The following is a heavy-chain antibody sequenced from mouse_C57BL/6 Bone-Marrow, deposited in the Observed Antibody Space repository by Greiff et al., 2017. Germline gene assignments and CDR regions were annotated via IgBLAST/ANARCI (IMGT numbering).Heavy chain of an antibody. J-gene: IGHJ1*03. D-gene: IGHD1-1*01. CDR1: GYTFTDYY. CDR2: INPYNGGT. V-gene: IGHV1-19*01. CDR3: ARTTTVVDTRYFDV. Sequence: EVQLQQSGPVLVKPGASVKMSCKASGYTFTDYYMNWVKQSHGKSLEWIGVINPYNGGTSYNQKFKGKATLTVDKSSSTAYMELNSLTSEDSAVYYCARTTTVVDTRYFDVWGTGTTVTVSS.